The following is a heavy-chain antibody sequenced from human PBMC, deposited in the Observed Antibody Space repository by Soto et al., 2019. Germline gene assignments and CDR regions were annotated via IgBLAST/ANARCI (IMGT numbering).Heavy chain of an antibody. CDR2: IIPIFGTA. CDR3: ARAGSRGLRYFQH. D-gene: IGHD3-10*01. J-gene: IGHJ1*01. V-gene: IGHV1-69*01. Sequence: QVQLVQSGAEVKKPGSSVKVSCKASGGTFSSYAISWVRQAPGQGLEWMGGIIPIFGTANYAQKVQGRVTITADESTSTDYMELSSLRSEDTAVYYCARAGSRGLRYFQHWGQGTLVTVSS. CDR1: GGTFSSYA.